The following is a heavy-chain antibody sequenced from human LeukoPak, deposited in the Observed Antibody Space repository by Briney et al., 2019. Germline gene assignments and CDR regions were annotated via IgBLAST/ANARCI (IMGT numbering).Heavy chain of an antibody. Sequence: GASVKVSCKASGYTFTSYGISWVRQAPGQGLEWMGWISAYNGNTNYAQKLQGRVTMTTDTSTSTAYMELRSLRSDDTAVYYCARLRSAALDFWSGYPMSGTDYWGQGTLVTVSS. J-gene: IGHJ4*02. V-gene: IGHV1-18*01. CDR1: GYTFTSYG. CDR2: ISAYNGNT. D-gene: IGHD3-3*01. CDR3: ARLRSAALDFWSGYPMSGTDY.